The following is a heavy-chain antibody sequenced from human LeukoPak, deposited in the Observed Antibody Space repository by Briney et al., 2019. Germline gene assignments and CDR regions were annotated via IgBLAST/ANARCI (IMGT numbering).Heavy chain of an antibody. CDR1: GFTFSSYG. D-gene: IGHD6-19*01. J-gene: IGHJ4*02. Sequence: GGSLRLSCAASGFTFSSYGMHWVRQAPGKGLEWVAVISYDGSNKYYADSVKGRFTISRDNSKNTPYLQMNSLRAEDTAVYYCAKEGGSGWSDYWGQGTLVTVSS. CDR3: AKEGGSGWSDY. V-gene: IGHV3-30*18. CDR2: ISYDGSNK.